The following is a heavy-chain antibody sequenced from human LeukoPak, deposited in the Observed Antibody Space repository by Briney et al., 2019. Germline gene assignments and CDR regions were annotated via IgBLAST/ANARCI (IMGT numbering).Heavy chain of an antibody. CDR3: AKDWAYSGNYYYFDY. Sequence: GGSLRLSCVASGFTFGNYAMSWVRQAPGKGLEWVSSISGDNAYINYADSVKGRFTISRDNSKNTLYLQMSSQRAEDTAVYYCAKDWAYSGNYYYFDYWGQGTLVTVSS. CDR2: ISGDNAYI. J-gene: IGHJ4*02. D-gene: IGHD1-26*01. CDR1: GFTFGNYA. V-gene: IGHV3-23*01.